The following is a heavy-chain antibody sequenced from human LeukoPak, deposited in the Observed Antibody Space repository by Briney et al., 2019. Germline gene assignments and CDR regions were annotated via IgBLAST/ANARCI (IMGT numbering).Heavy chain of an antibody. Sequence: SETLSLTCDVYGGSFSGYYWSWIRQHPGKGLEWIGEINHSGSTNYNPSLKSRVTISVDTSKNQCSLKLSSVTAADTAVYCCARGPYDSSGYPYWGQGTLVTVSS. CDR2: INHSGST. D-gene: IGHD3-22*01. V-gene: IGHV4-34*01. J-gene: IGHJ4*02. CDR3: ARGPYDSSGYPY. CDR1: GGSFSGYY.